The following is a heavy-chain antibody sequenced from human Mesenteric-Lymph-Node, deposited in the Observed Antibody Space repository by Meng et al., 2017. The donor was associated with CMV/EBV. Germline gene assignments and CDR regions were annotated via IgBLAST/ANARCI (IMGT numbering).Heavy chain of an antibody. J-gene: IGHJ2*01. CDR3: GKAWGSASNYYFDL. V-gene: IGHV3-23*01. D-gene: IGHD7-27*01. Sequence: ASGFTFSNFAMMWVHQAPEKGLGWVSTITSSAGGTYYANSVKGRFTISRDNSQNTLFLQMNSLRADDTAVYYRGKAWGSASNYYFDLWGRGTLVTVSS. CDR2: ITSSAGGT. CDR1: GFTFSNFA.